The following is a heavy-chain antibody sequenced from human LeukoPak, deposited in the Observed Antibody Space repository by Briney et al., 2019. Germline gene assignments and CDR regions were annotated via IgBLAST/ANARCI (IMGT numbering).Heavy chain of an antibody. CDR2: VHSNGDT. D-gene: IGHD2-15*01. V-gene: IGHV4-59*01. CDR1: GGSISDYY. J-gene: IGHJ6*03. Sequence: SETLSLTCIITGGSISDYYWGWIRQPPGKGLEWIGYVHSNGDTGYNPSLKSRLTISLDTSKKDLSLRVRSLTAADTAVYYCARGVDYYYYYMDVWGKGTTVTVSS. CDR3: ARGVDYYYYYMDV.